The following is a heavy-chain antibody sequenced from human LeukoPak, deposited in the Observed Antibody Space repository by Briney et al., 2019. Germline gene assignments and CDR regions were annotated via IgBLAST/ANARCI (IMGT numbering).Heavy chain of an antibody. CDR1: GGSISSSSYY. Sequence: SETLSLTCTVSGGSISSSSYYWGWIRQPPGKGLEWIGSIYYSGSTYYNPSLKSRVTISVDTSKNQFSLKLSSVTAADTAVYYWARECTNGVCYLDYWGQGTLVTVSS. J-gene: IGHJ4*02. V-gene: IGHV4-39*01. CDR2: IYYSGST. CDR3: ARECTNGVCYLDY. D-gene: IGHD2-8*01.